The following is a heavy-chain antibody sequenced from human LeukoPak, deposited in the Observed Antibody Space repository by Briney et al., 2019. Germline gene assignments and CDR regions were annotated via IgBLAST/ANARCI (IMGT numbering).Heavy chain of an antibody. Sequence: SVKVSCKASGGTFSSYAISWVRQAPGQGLEWMGGIIPIFGTANYAQKFQGRVTITADESTSTAYMELSSLRSEDTAVYYCAKRDLAAAALFDYWGQGTLVTVSS. J-gene: IGHJ4*02. CDR1: GGTFSSYA. CDR3: AKRDLAAAALFDY. CDR2: IIPIFGTA. D-gene: IGHD6-13*01. V-gene: IGHV1-69*13.